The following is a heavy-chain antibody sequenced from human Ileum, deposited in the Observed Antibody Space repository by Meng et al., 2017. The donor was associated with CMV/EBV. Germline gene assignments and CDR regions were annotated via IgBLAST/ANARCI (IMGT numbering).Heavy chain of an antibody. CDR3: VKVNWNYYFDY. D-gene: IGHD1-7*01. Sequence: GESLKISCAASGFTFSNFAMHWVRQAPGKGLEWVAVISYDGNNEYHADSVEGRLTISRDNSKNTLYLQINSLRAEDTAVYYCVKVNWNYYFDYWGQGTLVTVSS. CDR1: GFTFSNFA. CDR2: ISYDGNNE. J-gene: IGHJ4*02. V-gene: IGHV3-30-3*01.